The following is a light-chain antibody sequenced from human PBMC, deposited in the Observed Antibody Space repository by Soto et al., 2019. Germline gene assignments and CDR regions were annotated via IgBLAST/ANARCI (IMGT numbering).Light chain of an antibody. V-gene: IGKV3-11*01. CDR2: GAS. CDR1: QSVSID. Sequence: EIVLTQSPATVPVSPVEIVPASCRSSQSVSIDLVWYQQKPGQAPRLLIYGASNRATGIPARFSGSGSGTDFTLTISDLEPEDFAVYYCQQHSHWPPWTFGQGTKVDIK. CDR3: QQHSHWPPWT. J-gene: IGKJ1*01.